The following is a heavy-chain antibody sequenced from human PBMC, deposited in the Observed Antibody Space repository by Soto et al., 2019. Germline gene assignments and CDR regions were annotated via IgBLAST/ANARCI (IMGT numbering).Heavy chain of an antibody. J-gene: IGHJ1*01. CDR2: INPSGGST. V-gene: IGHV1-46*01. CDR3: GQTYSYGYVQH. Sequence: QAPGQGLEWMGIINPSGGSTSYAQKFQGRVTMTRDTSTSTVYMELSSLRSEDTAVYYCGQTYSYGYVQHWGQGTLVTVSS. D-gene: IGHD5-18*01.